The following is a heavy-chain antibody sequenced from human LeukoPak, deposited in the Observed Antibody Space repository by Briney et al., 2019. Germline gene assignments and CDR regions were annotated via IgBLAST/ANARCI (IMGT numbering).Heavy chain of an antibody. CDR1: GGSISYYY. Sequence: PSETLSLTCAVSGGSISYYYWSWIRQSPGKGLEWIGYIYYSGTTNYNPSLKSRVTISVDTSKNQFSLQLRSVTAADTAVYYCAREDPQTTVPEGMDVWGQGTTVTVSS. V-gene: IGHV4-59*01. CDR3: AREDPQTTVPEGMDV. J-gene: IGHJ6*02. D-gene: IGHD4-17*01. CDR2: IYYSGTT.